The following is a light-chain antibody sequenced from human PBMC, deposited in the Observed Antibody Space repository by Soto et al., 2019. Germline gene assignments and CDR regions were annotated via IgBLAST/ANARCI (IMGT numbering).Light chain of an antibody. Sequence: QSVLSQPSSLSVSPGQSITISCTGTSSDVGSYNFVSWYQQLPGKAPKLMIYEVSNRPSGVSNRFSGSKSGNTASLTISGLQAEDEADYYCSSYTTSSNYVFGSGTKVTV. CDR1: SSDVGSYNF. V-gene: IGLV2-14*01. CDR3: SSYTTSSNYV. CDR2: EVS. J-gene: IGLJ1*01.